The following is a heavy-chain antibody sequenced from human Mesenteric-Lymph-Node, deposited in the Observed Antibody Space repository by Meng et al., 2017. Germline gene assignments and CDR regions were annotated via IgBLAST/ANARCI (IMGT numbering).Heavy chain of an antibody. D-gene: IGHD4-11*01. V-gene: IGHV1-2*06. CDR2: INPHTGGI. Sequence: QVQLVQSGAEVQKPGASVKASCKASGYTFTVYYMHWVRRAPGQGLEWMGRINPHTGGINYAQEFQGRVAMTRDTSISTAYMELSRLRTDDTAVYYCAKIGSNHQFDLWGQGTLVTVSS. CDR1: GYTFTVYY. J-gene: IGHJ4*02. CDR3: AKIGSNHQFDL.